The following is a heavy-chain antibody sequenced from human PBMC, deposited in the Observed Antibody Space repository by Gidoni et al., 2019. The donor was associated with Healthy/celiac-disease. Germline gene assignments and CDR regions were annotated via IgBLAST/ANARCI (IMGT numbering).Heavy chain of an antibody. V-gene: IGHV2-5*01. CDR3: AHTGHDFWSGYPCFDY. CDR2: IYWNDDK. D-gene: IGHD3-3*01. CDR1: GFSLSTSGVG. Sequence: QITLKESGPTLVKPTQTLTLTCTFSGFSLSTSGVGVGWIRQPPGKALEWLALIYWNDDKRYSPSLKSRLTITKDTSKNQVVLTMTNMDPVDTATYYCAHTGHDFWSGYPCFDYWGQGTLVTVSS. J-gene: IGHJ4*02.